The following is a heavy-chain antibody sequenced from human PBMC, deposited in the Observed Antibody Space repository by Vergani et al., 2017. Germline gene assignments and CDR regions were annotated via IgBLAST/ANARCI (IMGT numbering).Heavy chain of an antibody. Sequence: QVQLQESGPGLVKSSETLSLTCHVFGVSVTDYNCNWIRQAPGKGLEWIGSLSTTGGATHASHNPSLKSRVSISVDTSKSQFSLRLTSVTAADSAIYYCARMGGYDEGDAFRIGYFDSWGPGILVTVSS. CDR2: LSTTGGA. CDR3: ARMGGYDEGDAFRIGYFDS. D-gene: IGHD2-8*02. J-gene: IGHJ4*02. CDR1: GVSVTDYN. V-gene: IGHV4-4*09.